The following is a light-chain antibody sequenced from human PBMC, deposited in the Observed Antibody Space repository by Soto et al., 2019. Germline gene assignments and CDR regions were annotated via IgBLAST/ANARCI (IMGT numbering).Light chain of an antibody. CDR1: QSVSSSY. J-gene: IGKJ5*01. CDR2: GAS. V-gene: IGKV3-20*01. Sequence: EIVLTQSPGTLSLSPGERATLSCRASQSVSSSYLAWYQQKPGQAPRLLIYGASSRATGIPDRFSGSGSGTDFPRTISRLEPEECAVYYCQQYGSSPFGQGTRLEIK. CDR3: QQYGSSP.